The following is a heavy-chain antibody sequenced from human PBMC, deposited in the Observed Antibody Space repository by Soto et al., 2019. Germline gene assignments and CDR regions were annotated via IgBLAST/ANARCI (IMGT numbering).Heavy chain of an antibody. D-gene: IGHD6-19*01. CDR3: AKERYSSGWPYYMDV. V-gene: IGHV3-30*18. CDR2: ISYDGSNK. Sequence: QVQLVESGGGVVQPGRSLRLSCAASGFTFSSYGMHWVRQAPGKGLEWVAVISYDGSNKYYADSVKGRFTISRDNSKNTLYLQMNSLRAEDTAVYYCAKERYSSGWPYYMDVWGKGTTVTVSS. J-gene: IGHJ6*03. CDR1: GFTFSSYG.